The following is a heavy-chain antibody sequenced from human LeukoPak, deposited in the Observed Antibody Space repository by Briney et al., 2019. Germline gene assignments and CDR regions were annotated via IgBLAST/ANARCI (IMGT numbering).Heavy chain of an antibody. D-gene: IGHD3-3*01. CDR2: INHSGST. Sequence: PSETLSLTCAVYDGSFSGYYWSWIRQPPGKGLEWIGEINHSGSTNYNPSLKSRVTISLDASKSQFSLKVRYVTAADTAVYYCARGLNDSWTGENYWGQGTLVTVSS. CDR1: DGSFSGYY. J-gene: IGHJ4*02. CDR3: ARGLNDSWTGENY. V-gene: IGHV4-34*01.